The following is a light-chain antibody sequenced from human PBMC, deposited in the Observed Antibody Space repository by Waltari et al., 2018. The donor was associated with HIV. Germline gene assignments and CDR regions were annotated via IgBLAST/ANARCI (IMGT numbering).Light chain of an antibody. CDR1: NSDIGGYNY. V-gene: IGLV2-14*01. CDR2: EVT. Sequence: QSALTQPASVSGSPGQSITISCTGTNSDIGGYNYVSWYQQHPGRPPKLLIYEVTPRPSGISYRFSCSKSGNTASMTISGLQAEDEADYYCSSYTTTSTILFGGGTKVTVL. J-gene: IGLJ3*02. CDR3: SSYTTTSTIL.